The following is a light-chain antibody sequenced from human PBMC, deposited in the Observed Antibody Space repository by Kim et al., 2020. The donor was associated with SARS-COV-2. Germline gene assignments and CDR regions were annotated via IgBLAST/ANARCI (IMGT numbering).Light chain of an antibody. CDR2: DVS. Sequence: QSALTQPPSASGSPGQSVTISCTGTSSDVGGYNYVSWYQQHPGKAPKLMIYDVSNRPSGVPDRFSGSKSGNTASLTVSGLQAEDEADYYCSSYAGTNPLFGGGTKLTVL. CDR3: SSYAGTNPL. CDR1: SSDVGGYNY. V-gene: IGLV2-8*01. J-gene: IGLJ3*02.